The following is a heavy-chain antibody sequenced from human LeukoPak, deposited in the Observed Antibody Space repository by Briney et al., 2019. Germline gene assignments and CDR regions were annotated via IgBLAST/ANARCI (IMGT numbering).Heavy chain of an antibody. CDR1: GYTFTSYG. CDR2: ISAYNGNT. D-gene: IGHD6-19*01. J-gene: IGHJ4*02. Sequence: GASVKVSCKASGYTFTSYGISWVRQAPGQGLEWMGWISAYNGNTNYAQKLQGRVTMTTDTSTSTAYMELRSLGSDDTAVYYCARDTAGLGERYSSGRQFGKYGAQGPLAPVS. V-gene: IGHV1-18*01. CDR3: ARDTAGLGERYSSGRQFGKY.